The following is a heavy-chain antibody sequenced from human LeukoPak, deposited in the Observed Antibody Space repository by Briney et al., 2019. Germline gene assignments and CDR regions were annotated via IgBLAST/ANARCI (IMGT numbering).Heavy chain of an antibody. D-gene: IGHD6-13*01. CDR3: ARDLGAAAPFGYFDY. CDR2: IKEDGSEK. J-gene: IGHJ4*02. V-gene: IGHV3-7*01. CDR1: GFTFSTYW. Sequence: SGGSLRLSCAASGFTFSTYWMSWVRQAPGKGLEWVANIKEDGSEKYYGDSVKGRFTISRDNAKNSLYLQMNSLRAEDTAVYYCARDLGAAAPFGYFDYWGQGTLVTVSS.